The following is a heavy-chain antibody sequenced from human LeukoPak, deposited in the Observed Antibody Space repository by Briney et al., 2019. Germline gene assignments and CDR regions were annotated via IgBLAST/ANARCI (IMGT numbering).Heavy chain of an antibody. CDR1: GFTFSSYS. CDR2: ISSSSSTI. Sequence: PGGSLRLSCAASGFTFSSYSMNWVRQAPGKGLEWVSYISSSSSTICYADSVKGRFTISRDNAKNSLYLQMNSLRAEDTAVYYCANTGGSRGYFQHWGQGTLVTVSS. CDR3: ANTGGSRGYFQH. D-gene: IGHD1-14*01. J-gene: IGHJ1*01. V-gene: IGHV3-48*01.